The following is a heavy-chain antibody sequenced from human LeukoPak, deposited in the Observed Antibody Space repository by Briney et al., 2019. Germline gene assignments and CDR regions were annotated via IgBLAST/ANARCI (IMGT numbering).Heavy chain of an antibody. J-gene: IGHJ4*02. D-gene: IGHD6-13*01. Sequence: GGSLRLSCVASGFTFDEYAMHWVRQAPGKGLEWVSGISWNSGNIGYADSVKGRFTISRDNAKNSLYLQMNSLRAEDMAFYYCAKDTSSSWTAPDFDYWGQGTLVTVSS. CDR1: GFTFDEYA. CDR2: ISWNSGNI. CDR3: AKDTSSSWTAPDFDY. V-gene: IGHV3-9*03.